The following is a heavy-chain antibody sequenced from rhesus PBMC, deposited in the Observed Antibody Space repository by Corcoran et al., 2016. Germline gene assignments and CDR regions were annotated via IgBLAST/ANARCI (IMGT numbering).Heavy chain of an antibody. CDR3: ARAGSGWLKFDY. J-gene: IGHJ4*01. CDR2: TYYRSKWYN. Sequence: QVQLQESGPGLVQPSQTLSLTCAISGDRLSSNIATWNWLRQSPSRGLEWLGRTYYRSKWYNDYAQSVQNRITINPDTSNNQFSLQLNSVTPEDMAVYYCARAGSGWLKFDYWGQGVLVTVSS. CDR1: GDRLSSNIAT. D-gene: IGHD6-31*01. V-gene: IGHV6-1*01.